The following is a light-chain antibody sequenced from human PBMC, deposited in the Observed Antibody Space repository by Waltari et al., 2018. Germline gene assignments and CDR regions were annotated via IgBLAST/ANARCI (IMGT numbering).Light chain of an antibody. V-gene: IGLV2-14*01. CDR1: SSDIGAYNH. CDR3: SSYTTTTAWV. CDR2: EVS. J-gene: IGLJ3*02. Sequence: QSALTQPASVSGSPGQSISISCIGTSSDIGAYNHVSWYQQHPGKVPKLLIYEVSNRPSGVSDRFSGSKSGNTASLTISGLQAEDEADYYCSSYTTTTAWVFGGGTELTVL.